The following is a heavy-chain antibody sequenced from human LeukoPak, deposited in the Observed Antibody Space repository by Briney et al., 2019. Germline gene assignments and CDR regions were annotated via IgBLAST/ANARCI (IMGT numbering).Heavy chain of an antibody. CDR2: IIASSATT. CDR3: ARYCTNTNGLPNFYGMDV. V-gene: IGHV3-23*01. Sequence: PGGSLRLSCAASGLTLSSYGMSWVRQRPAKGLAWVSAIIASSATTFHASSVKSRFTMSRDKSKNTLYLKLNSLSVDDTAVYYCARYCTNTNGLPNFYGMDVWGQGTTVTVSS. J-gene: IGHJ6*02. CDR1: GLTLSSYG. D-gene: IGHD2-8*01.